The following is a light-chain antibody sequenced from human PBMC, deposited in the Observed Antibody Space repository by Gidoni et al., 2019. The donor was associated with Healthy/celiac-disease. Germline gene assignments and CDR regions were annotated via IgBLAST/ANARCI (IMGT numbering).Light chain of an antibody. V-gene: IGLV2-8*01. CDR3: SSYAGSNNLLV. J-gene: IGLJ2*01. CDR1: SSDVGGYNY. Sequence: QSALTKPPSASGSPGQSVTISCTGTSSDVGGYNYVSWYQQHPGQSPKLMIYEVSKRPSGVPVRFSGSKACNTASLTVSGLQAEDEADYYCSSYAGSNNLLVFGGGTKLTVL. CDR2: EVS.